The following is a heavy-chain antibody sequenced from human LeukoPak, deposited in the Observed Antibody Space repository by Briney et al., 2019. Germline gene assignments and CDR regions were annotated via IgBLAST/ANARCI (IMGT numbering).Heavy chain of an antibody. D-gene: IGHD2-2*01. CDR1: GGSFSGYY. CDR3: ARGGDEAVYCSSTSCYAGGYAFDI. J-gene: IGHJ3*02. Sequence: SETLSLTCAVYGGSFSGYYWSWLRQPPGKGLEWIGEINHSGSTNYNPSLKSRVTISVDTSKNQFSLKLSSVTAADTSVYYCARGGDEAVYCSSTSCYAGGYAFDIWGQGTMVTVSS. V-gene: IGHV4-34*01. CDR2: INHSGST.